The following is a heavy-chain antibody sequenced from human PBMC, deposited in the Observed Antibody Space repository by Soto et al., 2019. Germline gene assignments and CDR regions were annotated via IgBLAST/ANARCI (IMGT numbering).Heavy chain of an antibody. V-gene: IGHV4-59*01. CDR3: ARLANYYDSSGYYPIHFDI. D-gene: IGHD3-22*01. J-gene: IGHJ4*02. CDR1: RGSINSYY. Sequence: SETLSLTCTVSRGSINSYYWSWILQPPWKGLEWIGYMFYTGTTNYNPSLKSRVTISVGTSNNQFSLKLTSVTAADTAFYYCARLANYYDSSGYYPIHFDIWGQGTLVTVS. CDR2: MFYTGTT.